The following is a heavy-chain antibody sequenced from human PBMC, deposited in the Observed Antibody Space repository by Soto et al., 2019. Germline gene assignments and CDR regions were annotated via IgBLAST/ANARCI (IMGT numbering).Heavy chain of an antibody. CDR2: ISGSGGST. J-gene: IGHJ4*02. D-gene: IGHD1-1*01. CDR1: GFTFSSYA. Sequence: EVQLLESGGGLVQPGGSLRLSCAASGFTFSSYAMSWVRQAPGKGLEWVSAISGSGGSTYYADSVKGRFTISRDNSKNTLYLQMNSLRVEDTAVYHCAKPPGTALVPFDYWGQGTLVTVSS. CDR3: AKPPGTALVPFDY. V-gene: IGHV3-23*01.